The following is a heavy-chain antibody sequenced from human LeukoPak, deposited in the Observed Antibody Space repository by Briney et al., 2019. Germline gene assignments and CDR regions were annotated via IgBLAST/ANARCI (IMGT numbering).Heavy chain of an antibody. CDR2: ISSSSYI. V-gene: IGHV3-21*01. CDR1: GFTFSSYS. J-gene: IGHJ4*02. CDR3: AREEYSSSWYPN. Sequence: GGSLRLSCAASGFTFSSYSMNWVRQAPGKGLEWVSSISSSSYIYYADSVKGRFTISRDNAKNSLYLQMNSLRAEDTAVYYCAREEYSSSWYPNWGQGTLVTVFS. D-gene: IGHD6-13*01.